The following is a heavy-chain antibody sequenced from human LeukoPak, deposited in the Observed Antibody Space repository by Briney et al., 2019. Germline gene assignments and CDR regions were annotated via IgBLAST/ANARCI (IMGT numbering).Heavy chain of an antibody. D-gene: IGHD3-3*01. J-gene: IGHJ4*02. CDR2: INHSGST. CDR3: ARTYYDFWSGYCMHFDY. V-gene: IGHV4-34*01. Sequence: PSETLSLTCAVYGGSFSGYYWSWIRQPPGKGLEWIGEINHSGSTNYNPSLKSQVTIPVDTSKNQFSLKLSSVTAADTAVYYCARTYYDFWSGYCMHFDYWGQGTLVTVSS. CDR1: GGSFSGYY.